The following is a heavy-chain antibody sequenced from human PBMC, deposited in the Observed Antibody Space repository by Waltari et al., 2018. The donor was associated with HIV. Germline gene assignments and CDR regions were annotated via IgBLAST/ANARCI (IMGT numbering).Heavy chain of an antibody. J-gene: IGHJ4*02. V-gene: IGHV4-59*01. CDR1: GDSLNTYF. Sequence: QVQLQESGPGLLKPSETLSLTCTVSGDSLNTYFWAWVRQPPAQGLEWIGYIYSTGSTSYNPSRKSRLTILVDTSRNQFSLKLSSVTAADTAIYYCARYGSGHRHFGYWGQGILVTVSS. CDR3: ARYGSGHRHFGY. D-gene: IGHD3-10*01. CDR2: IYSTGST.